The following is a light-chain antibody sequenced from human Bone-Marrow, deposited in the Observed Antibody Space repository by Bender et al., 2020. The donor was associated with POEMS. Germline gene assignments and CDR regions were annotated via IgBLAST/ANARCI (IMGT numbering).Light chain of an antibody. V-gene: IGLV1-51*01. CDR3: GTWDSRLTVVV. J-gene: IGLJ3*02. CDR2: DNN. Sequence: QSVLTQPPSVSAAPGQKVTISCSGGTSNIGINSVCWYQQFPGTAPKLLIHDNNKRPSGIPDRFSASKSGTSATLGITGLQTGDEADYYCGTWDSRLTVVVFGGGTKLTVL. CDR1: TSNIGINS.